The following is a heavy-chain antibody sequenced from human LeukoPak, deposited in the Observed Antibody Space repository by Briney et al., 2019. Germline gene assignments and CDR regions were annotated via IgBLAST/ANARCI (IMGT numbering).Heavy chain of an antibody. J-gene: IGHJ6*03. CDR3: ARAPSSSWYSGYMDV. D-gene: IGHD6-13*01. CDR1: GGSISSGDYY. Sequence: TLSLTCTVSGGSISSGDYYWSWIRQPPRKGLEWIGYIYYSGSTYYNPSLKSRVTISVDTSKNQFSLKLSSVTAADTAVYYCARAPSSSWYSGYMDVWGKGTTVTVSS. V-gene: IGHV4-30-4*08. CDR2: IYYSGST.